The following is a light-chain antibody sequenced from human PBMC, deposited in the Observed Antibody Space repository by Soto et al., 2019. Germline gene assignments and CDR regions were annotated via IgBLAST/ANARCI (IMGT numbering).Light chain of an antibody. CDR3: SSHTSYSTRV. CDR2: EVS. Sequence: QSVLTQPASVSGSPGQSIAISCTGTSSDVGGYNYVSWYQQHPGKAPKLMIHEVSNRPSGISDRFSGSKSGNTASLTISGLQADDVADYYCSSHTSYSTRVFGTGTKLTVL. V-gene: IGLV2-14*01. J-gene: IGLJ1*01. CDR1: SSDVGGYNY.